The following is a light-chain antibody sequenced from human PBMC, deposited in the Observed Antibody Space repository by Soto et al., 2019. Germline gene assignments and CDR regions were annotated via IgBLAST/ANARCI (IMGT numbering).Light chain of an antibody. CDR2: EDN. CDR3: SSYTGTDNSVI. J-gene: IGLJ7*01. CDR1: SSDIGGHNV. V-gene: IGLV2-8*01. Sequence: QSVLTQPPSASGAPGQSITISCTGTSSDIGGHNVVSWYQQHPDKAPRLLIFEDNKRPSGVPDRFSASKSGITASLTVSGLQPEDEAAYFCSSYTGTDNSVIFGGGTQLTVL.